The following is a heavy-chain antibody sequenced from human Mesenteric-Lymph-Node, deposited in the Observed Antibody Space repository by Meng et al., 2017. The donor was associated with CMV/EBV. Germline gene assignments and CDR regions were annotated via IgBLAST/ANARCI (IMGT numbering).Heavy chain of an antibody. CDR3: AKSRSSTPGIVDD. CDR1: GVSVTSGAYH. J-gene: IGHJ4*02. CDR2: IYGTGIT. D-gene: IGHD2/OR15-2a*01. Sequence: QVPLQESCPGLVKPSETLSLTCIVSGVSVTSGAYHWSWIRQSPGKGLEWIGYIYGTGITIYNPSLKSRVTILLETSKNQFSLKLNSVTTADTAVYYCAKSRSSTPGIVDDWGQGTLVTVSS. V-gene: IGHV4-61*08.